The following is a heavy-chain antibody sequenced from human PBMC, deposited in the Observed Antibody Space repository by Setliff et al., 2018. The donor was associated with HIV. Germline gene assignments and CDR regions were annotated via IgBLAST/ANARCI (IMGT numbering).Heavy chain of an antibody. CDR3: ASRYHYYDSSGYYRQGAFDI. V-gene: IGHV4-39*01. CDR1: GGSISSSSYY. J-gene: IGHJ3*02. CDR2: IYYRGST. D-gene: IGHD3-22*01. Sequence: ETLSLTCTVSGGSISSSSYYWGWIRQPPGKGLEWIGSIYYRGSTYYNPSLKSRVTISVDTSKNQFSLKLSSVTAADTAVYYCASRYHYYDSSGYYRQGAFDIWGQGTMVTVS.